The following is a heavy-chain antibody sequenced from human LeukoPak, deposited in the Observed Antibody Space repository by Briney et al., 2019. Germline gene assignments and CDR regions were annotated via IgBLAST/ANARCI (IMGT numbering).Heavy chain of an antibody. CDR1: GGSISSYY. CDR2: IYYSGST. CDR3: ASSTNWYFDL. V-gene: IGHV4-59*01. Sequence: SETLSLTCTASGGSISSYYWSWIRQPPGEGLEWIGYIYYSGSTNYNPSLKSRVTISVDTSKNQFSLKLSSVTAADTAVYYCASSTNWYFDLWGRGTLVTVSS. J-gene: IGHJ2*01.